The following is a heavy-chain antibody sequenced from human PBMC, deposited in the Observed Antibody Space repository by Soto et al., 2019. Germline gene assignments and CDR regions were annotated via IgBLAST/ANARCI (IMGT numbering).Heavy chain of an antibody. CDR1: GGSISSGGYY. J-gene: IGHJ4*02. V-gene: IGHV4-31*03. D-gene: IGHD1-26*01. CDR2: IYYSGST. Sequence: PSETLSLTGTVSGGSISSGGYYWSWIRQHPGKGLEWIWYIYYSGSTYYNPSLKSRVTISVDTSKNQFSLKLSSVTAADTAVYYCARGLRGSYRFDYWGQGTLVTVSS. CDR3: ARGLRGSYRFDY.